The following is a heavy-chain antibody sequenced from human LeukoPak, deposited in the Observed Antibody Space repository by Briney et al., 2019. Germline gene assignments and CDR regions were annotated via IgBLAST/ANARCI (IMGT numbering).Heavy chain of an antibody. D-gene: IGHD3-22*01. CDR2: IFCSGRT. V-gene: IGHV4-30-4*01. J-gene: IGHJ4*02. CDR3: ARSRDHDSSGYPYYFDT. Sequence: SETLSLTCTVSGGSISTGNNHWSWIRQPPGKGLEWIGYIFCSGRTYYNPSLKSRVTISMDTSKNQFSLKLTSVTAADTAVFYCARSRDHDSSGYPYYFDTWGQGTLVTVSS. CDR1: GGSISTGNNH.